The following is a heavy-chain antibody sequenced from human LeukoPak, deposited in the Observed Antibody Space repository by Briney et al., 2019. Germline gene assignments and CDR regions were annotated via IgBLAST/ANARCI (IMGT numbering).Heavy chain of an antibody. J-gene: IGHJ4*02. V-gene: IGHV4-34*01. CDR1: GGSFSGHY. D-gene: IGHD3-22*01. Sequence: SETLSLTCAVYGGSFSGHYWSWIRQPPGKGLEWIGEINHSGSTNYNPSLKSRVTILVDTSKNQFSPKLSSVTAEDTAVYYCARPYDSSGYWGQGTLVTVSS. CDR2: INHSGST. CDR3: ARPYDSSGY.